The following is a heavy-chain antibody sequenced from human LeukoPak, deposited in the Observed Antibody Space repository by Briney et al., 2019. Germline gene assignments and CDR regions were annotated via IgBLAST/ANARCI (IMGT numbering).Heavy chain of an antibody. CDR1: GYTFTSYY. CDR2: INPNSGGT. V-gene: IGHV1-2*02. CDR3: AREADSSALSTFDP. D-gene: IGHD6-25*01. J-gene: IGHJ5*02. Sequence: ASVKVSCKASGYTFTSYYMHWVRQAPGQGLEWMGWINPNSGGTNYAQKFQGRVTMTRDTSISTAYMELSRLRSDDTAVYYCAREADSSALSTFDPWGQGTLVTVSS.